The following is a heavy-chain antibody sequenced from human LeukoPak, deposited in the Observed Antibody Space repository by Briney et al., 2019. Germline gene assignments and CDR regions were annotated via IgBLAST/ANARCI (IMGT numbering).Heavy chain of an antibody. J-gene: IGHJ4*02. CDR2: IYYSGST. CDR3: ARSHAPPHGSGSYPFDY. Sequence: SETLSLTCTVSGGSISSYYWSWIRQPPGEGREWIGYIYYSGSTNYNPSLKSRVTISVDTSKNQFSLKLSSVTAADTAVYYCARSHAPPHGSGSYPFDYWGQGTLVTVSS. V-gene: IGHV4-59*08. D-gene: IGHD3-10*01. CDR1: GGSISSYY.